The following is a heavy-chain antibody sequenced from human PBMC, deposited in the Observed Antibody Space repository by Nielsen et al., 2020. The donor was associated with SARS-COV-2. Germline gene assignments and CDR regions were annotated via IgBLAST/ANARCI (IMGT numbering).Heavy chain of an antibody. CDR1: GFTFSSYA. Sequence: GESLKISCAASGFTFSSYAMNWVRRAPGKGLEWVSGITSSGANTYYADSVKGRFTISRDNSKNTLYLQMNSLRTEDTAVYYCAKSNVVRGIIGYYFEYWGRGTAVNVSS. CDR2: ITSSGANT. D-gene: IGHD3-10*01. CDR3: AKSNVVRGIIGYYFEY. V-gene: IGHV3-23*01. J-gene: IGHJ4*02.